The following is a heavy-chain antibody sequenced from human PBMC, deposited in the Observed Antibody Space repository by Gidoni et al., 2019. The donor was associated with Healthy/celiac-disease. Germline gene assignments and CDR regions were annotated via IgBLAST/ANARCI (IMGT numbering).Heavy chain of an antibody. V-gene: IGHV4-39*01. Sequence: QLQLQESGPGLVKPSETLSLTCTVSDGPISSSSYYWGWNRPPPGKGLEWIGSIYYSGSTYYNPSLKSRVTISVDTSKNQFSLKLSSVTAADTAVYYCARAKMVRGANWFDPWGQGTLVTVSS. J-gene: IGHJ5*02. CDR1: DGPISSSSYY. CDR3: ARAKMVRGANWFDP. CDR2: IYYSGST. D-gene: IGHD3-10*01.